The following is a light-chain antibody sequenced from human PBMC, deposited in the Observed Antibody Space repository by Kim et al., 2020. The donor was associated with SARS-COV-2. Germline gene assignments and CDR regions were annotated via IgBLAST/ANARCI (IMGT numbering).Light chain of an antibody. CDR2: RNN. CDR1: SSNIGAGYD. J-gene: IGLJ2*01. CDR3: QSYDSSLSGYVV. V-gene: IGLV1-40*01. Sequence: QSVLTQPPSVSGAPGQTVTISCTGSSSNIGAGYDVHWYQRLPGTAPKLLIYRNNNRTSGVPDRFSGSKSDTSASLAITGLQAEDEADYYCQSYDSSLSGYVVFGGGTKLTVL.